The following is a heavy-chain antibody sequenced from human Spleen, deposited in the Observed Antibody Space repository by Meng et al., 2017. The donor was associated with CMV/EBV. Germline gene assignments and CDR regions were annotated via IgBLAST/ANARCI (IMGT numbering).Heavy chain of an antibody. Sequence: GSLRLSCAVSGVSISRNFWWSWVRQTPGKGLEWIGEISHSGSTKYNPSLKSPITISLDETKNHFSLEVTSMTAADTGVYFCARSPGFWSLDSWGQGTLVTVSS. V-gene: IGHV4-4*01. J-gene: IGHJ4*02. CDR3: ARSPGFWSLDS. CDR1: GVSISRNFW. CDR2: ISHSGST. D-gene: IGHD2-8*02.